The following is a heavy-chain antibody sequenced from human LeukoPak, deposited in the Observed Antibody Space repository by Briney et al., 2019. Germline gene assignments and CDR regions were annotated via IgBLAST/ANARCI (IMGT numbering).Heavy chain of an antibody. D-gene: IGHD1-7*01. CDR3: AKDERNWNYNLASQTYD. Sequence: PGGSLRLSCAASGFTFSSYAMHWVRQAPGKGLEWVSSISSSSSYIYYADSVKGRFTVSRDNSKNTLYLQMSSLRAEDTAVYYCAKDERNWNYNLASQTYDWGQGTLVTVSS. V-gene: IGHV3-21*04. J-gene: IGHJ4*02. CDR1: GFTFSSYA. CDR2: ISSSSSYI.